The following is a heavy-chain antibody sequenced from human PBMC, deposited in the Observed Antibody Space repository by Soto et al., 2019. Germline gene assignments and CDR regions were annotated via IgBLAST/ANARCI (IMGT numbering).Heavy chain of an antibody. J-gene: IGHJ4*02. Sequence: QVQLVQSGAEVKESGASVKVSCKGSGYTFTGYYIHWVRQAPGQGPEWVGEIGPKTGDTRYAQKCQGRVTMTKDTSINTGYMELSNLSPDDTAVYYCGRGRSGELVIFYWGQGTLVTVHS. CDR1: GYTFTGYY. CDR2: IGPKTGDT. V-gene: IGHV1-2*02. D-gene: IGHD1-7*01. CDR3: GRGRSGELVIFY.